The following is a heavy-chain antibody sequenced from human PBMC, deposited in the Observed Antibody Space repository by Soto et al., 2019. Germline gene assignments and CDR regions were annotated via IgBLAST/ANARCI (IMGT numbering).Heavy chain of an antibody. D-gene: IGHD3-3*01. CDR1: DYSFTNYW. CDR2: ISPDDSDT. Sequence: GESLKISCKASDYSFTNYWIAWVRQMPGQGLELMGTISPDDSDTRYSPSLQGQVTISADKSITTAYLQWSSLKASDTAIYYCARGGVAVRTFDNWGQGTLVTVSS. V-gene: IGHV5-51*01. CDR3: ARGGVAVRTFDN. J-gene: IGHJ4*02.